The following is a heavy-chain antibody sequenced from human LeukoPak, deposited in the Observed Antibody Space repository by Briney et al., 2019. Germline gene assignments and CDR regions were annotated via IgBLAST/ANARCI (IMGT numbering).Heavy chain of an antibody. J-gene: IGHJ4*02. Sequence: GASVKVSCKASGYTFTSYYMHWVRQAPGQGLEWMGIINPSGGSTSCAQKFQGRVTMTRDTSTSTVYMELSSLRSEDTAVYYCARGDILTGYYRHYVDFDYWGQGTLVTVSS. CDR2: INPSGGST. D-gene: IGHD3-9*01. CDR3: ARGDILTGYYRHYVDFDY. CDR1: GYTFTSYY. V-gene: IGHV1-46*01.